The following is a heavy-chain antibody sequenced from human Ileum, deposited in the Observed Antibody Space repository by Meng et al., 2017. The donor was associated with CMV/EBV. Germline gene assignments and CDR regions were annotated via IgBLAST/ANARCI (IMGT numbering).Heavy chain of an antibody. V-gene: IGHV1-2*02. CDR1: GYTFTGFY. CDR2: INPNSGGT. J-gene: IGHJ4*02. CDR3: ARRGLGGAVAGMGIDY. D-gene: IGHD6-19*01. Sequence: ASVKVSCKASGYTFTGFYIHWVRQAPGQGLEWMGWINPNSGGTNYAQKFQGRVTMTRDTSISTVYMELSWLRSEDTALYYCARRGLGGAVAGMGIDYWGQGTLVTVSS.